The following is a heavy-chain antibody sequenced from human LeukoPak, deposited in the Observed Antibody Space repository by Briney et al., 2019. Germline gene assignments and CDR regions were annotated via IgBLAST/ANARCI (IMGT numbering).Heavy chain of an antibody. D-gene: IGHD5-18*01. CDR3: ARVGGYSYGYTFDY. CDR1: GYTFTGYY. Sequence: ASVKVSCKASGYTFTGYYMHWVRQAPGQGLEWMGWINPNSGGTNYAQKFQGRVTMTRDTSISTAYMELSRLRSDDTAVYYCARVGGYSYGYTFDYWGQGTLVTVPS. V-gene: IGHV1-2*02. J-gene: IGHJ4*02. CDR2: INPNSGGT.